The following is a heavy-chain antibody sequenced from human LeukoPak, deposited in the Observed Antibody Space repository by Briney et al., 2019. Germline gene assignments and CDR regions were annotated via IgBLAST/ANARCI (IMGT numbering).Heavy chain of an antibody. D-gene: IGHD4-17*01. J-gene: IGHJ4*02. CDR3: ARVGLRRIPDY. CDR1: GYTFTSYY. Sequence: GASVKVSCKASGYTFTSYYMNWVRQAPGQGLEWMGIINPSGGSTSYAQKFQGRVTMTRDTSPSTVYMKLSSLRSEDTAVYYCARVGLRRIPDYWGQGTLVTVSS. V-gene: IGHV1-46*01. CDR2: INPSGGST.